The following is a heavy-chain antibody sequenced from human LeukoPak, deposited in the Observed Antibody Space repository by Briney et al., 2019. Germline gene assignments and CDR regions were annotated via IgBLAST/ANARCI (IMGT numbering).Heavy chain of an antibody. CDR2: IYSGGTT. J-gene: IGHJ4*02. CDR3: ARRYCSAGSCLDY. Sequence: GGSLRLSCAASGVTVSSNYMSWVRQAPGKGLEWVSVIYSGGTTFYADSVKGRFTISRDSSKNTLYLQMDSLRAEDTAVYYCARRYCSAGSCLDYWGQGTLVTVSS. CDR1: GVTVSSNY. D-gene: IGHD2-15*01. V-gene: IGHV3-66*01.